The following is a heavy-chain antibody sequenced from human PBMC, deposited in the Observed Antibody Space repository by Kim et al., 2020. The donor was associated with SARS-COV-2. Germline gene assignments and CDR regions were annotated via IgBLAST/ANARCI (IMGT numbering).Heavy chain of an antibody. Sequence: ASVKVSCKPSGYRFTDYFIHWLRQAPGQGLEWVGDIDPKTGGTHYLRKFQGRVTMTRDTSISTTYMELTSLTFDDTAVYYCARGPAHGGFDYWGQGTLVTVSS. J-gene: IGHJ4*02. CDR2: IDPKTGGT. V-gene: IGHV1-2*02. CDR1: GYRFTDYF. D-gene: IGHD3-10*01. CDR3: ARGPAHGGFDY.